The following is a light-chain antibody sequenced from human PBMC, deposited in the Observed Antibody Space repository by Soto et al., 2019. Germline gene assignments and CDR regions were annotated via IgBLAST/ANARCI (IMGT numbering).Light chain of an antibody. CDR2: DVT. CDR3: SSYEGAYTWV. J-gene: IGLJ3*02. V-gene: IGLV2-11*01. Sequence: QSVLTQPRSLSGSPGQSVTISCTGTSSDVGGYNYVSWYQQHPGKSPKLLIYDVTNRPSGVPDHFSGSKSGNTASLTISGLQAAEEADYYCSSYEGAYTWVFGGGTKLTVL. CDR1: SSDVGGYNY.